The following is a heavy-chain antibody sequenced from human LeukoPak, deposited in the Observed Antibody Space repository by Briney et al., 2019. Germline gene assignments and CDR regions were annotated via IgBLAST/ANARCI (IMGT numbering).Heavy chain of an antibody. D-gene: IGHD5-12*01. Sequence: SETLSLTCAVYGGSFSGYYWSWIRQPPGKGLEWIGEINHSGSTNYNPSLKSRVTISVDTSKSQFSLKLSSVTAADTAVYYCARVRYSSYYKSHYFDYWGQGTLVTVSS. CDR3: ARVRYSSYYKSHYFDY. CDR1: GGSFSGYY. V-gene: IGHV4-34*01. CDR2: INHSGST. J-gene: IGHJ4*02.